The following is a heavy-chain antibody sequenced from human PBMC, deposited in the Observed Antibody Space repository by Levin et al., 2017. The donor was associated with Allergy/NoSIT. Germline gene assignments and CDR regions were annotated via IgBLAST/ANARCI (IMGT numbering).Heavy chain of an antibody. Sequence: GGSLRLSCTASGFTFGDYAMSWFRQAPGKGLEWVGFIRSKAYGGTTEYAASVKGRFTISRDDSNSIAYLQMNSLKTEDTAVYYCTRGPELVDGPPRNSFDYWGQGTLVTVSS. CDR2: IRSKAYGGTT. J-gene: IGHJ4*02. CDR3: TRGPELVDGPPRNSFDY. CDR1: GFTFGDYA. D-gene: IGHD6-13*01. V-gene: IGHV3-49*03.